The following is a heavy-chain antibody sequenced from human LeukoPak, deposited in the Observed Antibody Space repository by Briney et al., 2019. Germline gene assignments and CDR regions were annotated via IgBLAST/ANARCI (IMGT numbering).Heavy chain of an antibody. D-gene: IGHD6-13*01. V-gene: IGHV1-2*06. CDR2: INPNSGGT. CDR3: ARVAKSSSWQFDY. J-gene: IGHJ4*02. CDR1: GYTFTGYY. Sequence: GASVKVSCKASGYTFTGYYMHWVRQAPGQGLEWMGRINPNSGGTNYAQKFQGRVTMTRDTSISTAYMELSRRRSDDTAVYYCARVAKSSSWQFDYWGQGTLVTVSS.